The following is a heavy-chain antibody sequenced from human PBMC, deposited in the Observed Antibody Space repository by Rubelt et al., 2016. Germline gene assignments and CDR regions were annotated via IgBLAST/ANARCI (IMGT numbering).Heavy chain of an antibody. CDR2: IEPYTGNA. J-gene: IGHJ4*02. D-gene: IGHD6-13*01. CDR3: ARLRAAGLQIIER. Sequence: QVQLVQSGADVKKPGASVKASCKPSGYMFTMYGISWVRQAPGQGLEWMGWIEPYTGNAVYAVDFQGRVAVTTDTCTTTACLELRNVSADDTAVYYCARLRAAGLQIIERWGEGTLVTVS. CDR1: GYMFTMYG. V-gene: IGHV1-18*01.